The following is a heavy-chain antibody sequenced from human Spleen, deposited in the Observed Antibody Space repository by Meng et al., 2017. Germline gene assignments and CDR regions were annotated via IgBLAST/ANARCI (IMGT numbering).Heavy chain of an antibody. CDR1: GFTFSSYS. V-gene: IGHV3-21*01. J-gene: IGHJ4*02. CDR3: TRGGYSSSWFWVY. D-gene: IGHD6-13*01. Sequence: GGSLRLSCAASGFTFSSYSMNWVRQAPGKGLEWVSSISSSSSYIYYADSVKGRFTISRDNAKNSLYLQMNSLRAEDTAVYYCTRGGYSSSWFWVYWGQGSVVTVSS. CDR2: ISSSSSYI.